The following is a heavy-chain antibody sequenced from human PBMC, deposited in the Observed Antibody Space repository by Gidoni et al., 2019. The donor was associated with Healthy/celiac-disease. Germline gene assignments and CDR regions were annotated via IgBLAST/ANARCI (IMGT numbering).Heavy chain of an antibody. CDR1: GGSFSGYY. V-gene: IGHV4-34*01. Sequence: QVQLQQWGAGLLKPSETLSLTCAVYGGSFSGYYWSWIRQPPGKGLEWIGEINHSGSTNYNPSLKSRVTISVDTSKNQFSLKLSSVTAADTAVYYCARLYRRGHYYGSGSYSAFDIWGQGTMVTVSS. CDR3: ARLYRRGHYYGSGSYSAFDI. J-gene: IGHJ3*02. CDR2: INHSGST. D-gene: IGHD3-10*01.